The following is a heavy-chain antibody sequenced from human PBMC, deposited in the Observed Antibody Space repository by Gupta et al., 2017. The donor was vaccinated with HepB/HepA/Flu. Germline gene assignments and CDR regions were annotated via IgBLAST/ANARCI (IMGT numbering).Heavy chain of an antibody. CDR2: LFYRGST. CDR3: ATLGPVSVGTWFDP. V-gene: IGHV4-39*01. Sequence: LQLQESGPRLVTPSETLSLTCTVSGGSISRDDNYWGWIRQPPGKGLEYIGTLFYRGSTYYNPSLKSRVAISVETSKNQFSLRLTSVTAADTALYYCATLGPVSVGTWFDPWVPGILVTVYS. J-gene: IGHJ5*02. D-gene: IGHD4-11*01. CDR1: GGSISRDDNY.